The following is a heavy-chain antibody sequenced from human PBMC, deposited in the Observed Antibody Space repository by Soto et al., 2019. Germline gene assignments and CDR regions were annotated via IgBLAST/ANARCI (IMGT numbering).Heavy chain of an antibody. D-gene: IGHD3-10*01. CDR1: GFSLSTSGVG. Sequence: QITLKESGPTLVKPTQTLTLTCTFSGFSLSTSGVGVGWIRQPPGKALEWLAIIYWDDEKRYSPSLKTRLTVTKDTSKHQVVLTVTNVDPVDTATYYCAHRAYFDSGKQFDYWGQGTLVSVSS. V-gene: IGHV2-5*02. CDR3: AHRAYFDSGKQFDY. CDR2: IYWDDEK. J-gene: IGHJ4*02.